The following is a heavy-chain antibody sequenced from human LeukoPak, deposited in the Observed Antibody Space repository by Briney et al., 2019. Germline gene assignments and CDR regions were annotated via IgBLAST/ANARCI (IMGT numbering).Heavy chain of an antibody. Sequence: VKVSCKASGGTFSSYAISWVRQAPGQGLEWMGGIIPIFGTANYAQKFQGRVAITADKSTSTAYMELSSLRAEDTAVYYCAKDFAKYCSGGCDFQHWGQGTLVTVSS. J-gene: IGHJ1*01. CDR2: IIPIFGTA. CDR3: AKDFAKYCSGGCDFQH. D-gene: IGHD2-15*01. CDR1: GGTFSSYA. V-gene: IGHV1-69*06.